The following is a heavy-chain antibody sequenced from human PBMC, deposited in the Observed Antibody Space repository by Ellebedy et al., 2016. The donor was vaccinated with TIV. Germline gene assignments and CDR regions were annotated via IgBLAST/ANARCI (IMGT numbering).Heavy chain of an antibody. V-gene: IGHV3-23*01. J-gene: IGHJ4*02. Sequence: GESLKISXAASGFTFSSYAMSWVRQAPGKGLEWVSAISGSGGSTYYADSVKGRFTISRDNSKNTLYLQMNSLRAEDTAVYYCARGGWYYGSGSSTRLDYWGQGTLVTVSS. D-gene: IGHD3-10*01. CDR3: ARGGWYYGSGSSTRLDY. CDR1: GFTFSSYA. CDR2: ISGSGGST.